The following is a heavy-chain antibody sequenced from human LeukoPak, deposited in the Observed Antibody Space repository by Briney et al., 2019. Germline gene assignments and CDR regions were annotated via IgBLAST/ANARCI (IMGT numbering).Heavy chain of an antibody. CDR2: INPDGSAK. D-gene: IGHD3-16*02. CDR3: ARDPRWRFDY. V-gene: IGHV3-7*04. CDR1: GFIFSDHW. Sequence: GGSLRDSCAAYGFIFSDHWVLGLRQAPGKGLEWVAKINPDGSAKSYVDSVKGRFTISRDNANNSLFLQMNSLRVEDTAVYYCARDPRWRFDYWGQGTLVTVSS. J-gene: IGHJ4*02.